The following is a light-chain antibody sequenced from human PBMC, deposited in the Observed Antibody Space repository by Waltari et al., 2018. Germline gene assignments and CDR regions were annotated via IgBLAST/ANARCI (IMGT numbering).Light chain of an antibody. CDR3: QQSYSSPYT. Sequence: DIQMTQSPSSLSASVVDRVTITCRASQSIRNYLNWYQQKPGKVPELLIYADSSLQGGVPSRFSGSGSGTEFTLTISSLQPEDFATYYCQQSYSSPYTFGQGTTLHIK. CDR2: ADS. CDR1: QSIRNY. V-gene: IGKV1-39*01. J-gene: IGKJ2*01.